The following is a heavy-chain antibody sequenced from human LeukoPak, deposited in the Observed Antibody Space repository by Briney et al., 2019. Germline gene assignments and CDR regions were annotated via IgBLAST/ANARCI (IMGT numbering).Heavy chain of an antibody. CDR2: IYYSGST. CDR1: GGSISSGGYY. CDR3: ARGQPPSVVVISH. J-gene: IGHJ4*02. Sequence: PSETLSLTCTVSGGSISSGGYYWSWIRQHPGKGLEWIGYIYYSGSTYYDPSLKSRVTISVDTSKNQFSLKLSSVTAADTAVYYCARGQPPSVVVISHWGQGTLVTVSS. V-gene: IGHV4-31*03. D-gene: IGHD3-22*01.